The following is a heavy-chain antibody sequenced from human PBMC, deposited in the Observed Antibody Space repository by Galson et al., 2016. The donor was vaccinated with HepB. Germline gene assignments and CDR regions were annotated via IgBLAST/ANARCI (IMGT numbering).Heavy chain of an antibody. V-gene: IGHV3-74*01. CDR3: VEDSTDNWAWDY. D-gene: IGHD1-1*01. Sequence: SLRLSCAASGFTFSTYWMHWVRQAPGKGLVWVSRINSDGSSTGFADSLKGRFTISRDNSKNTLSLQMNGLRPEDTAVYYCVEDSTDNWAWDYWGQGTLVTVSS. J-gene: IGHJ4*02. CDR1: GFTFSTYW. CDR2: INSDGSST.